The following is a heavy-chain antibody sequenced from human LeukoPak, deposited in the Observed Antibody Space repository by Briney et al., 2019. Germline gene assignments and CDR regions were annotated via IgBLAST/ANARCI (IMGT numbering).Heavy chain of an antibody. CDR1: GFTVSSNY. CDR2: IYSGGST. CDR3: ARDLRGWHTDY. D-gene: IGHD6-19*01. J-gene: IGHJ4*02. V-gene: IGHV3-53*01. Sequence: GGSLRLSCAASGFTVSSNYMSWVRQAPGKGLEWVSVIYSGGSTYYADSVKGRFTISRDNSKNPLYLQMNSLRAEDTAVYYCARDLRGWHTDYWGQGTLVTVSS.